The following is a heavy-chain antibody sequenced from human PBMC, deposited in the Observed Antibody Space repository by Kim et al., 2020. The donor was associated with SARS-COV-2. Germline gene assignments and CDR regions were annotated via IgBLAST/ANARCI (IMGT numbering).Heavy chain of an antibody. D-gene: IGHD5-12*01. CDR1: GGSVSSGNYY. Sequence: SETLSLTCTVSGGSVSSGNYYWTWIRQLPGKGLEWIGYISYSGNTKYNPSLKSRVTISVDTSKNEFSLKLSSVTAADTAVFYCARDLGGNSGRTFDYWGQGTLVTVSS. CDR2: ISYSGNT. J-gene: IGHJ4*02. V-gene: IGHV4-61*01. CDR3: ARDLGGNSGRTFDY.